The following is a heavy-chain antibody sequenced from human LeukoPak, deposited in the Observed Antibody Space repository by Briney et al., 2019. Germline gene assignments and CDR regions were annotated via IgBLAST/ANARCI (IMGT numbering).Heavy chain of an antibody. D-gene: IGHD3-22*01. CDR1: GGSISSGGYY. CDR3: ASESSGYSVFDY. Sequence: SQTLSLTCTVSGGSISSGGYYWSWIRQHPGKGLEWIGYIYYSGSTYYNPSLTSRVTISVDTSKNQFSLKLSSVTAADTAVYYCASESSGYSVFDYWGQGTLVTVSS. J-gene: IGHJ4*02. V-gene: IGHV4-31*03. CDR2: IYYSGST.